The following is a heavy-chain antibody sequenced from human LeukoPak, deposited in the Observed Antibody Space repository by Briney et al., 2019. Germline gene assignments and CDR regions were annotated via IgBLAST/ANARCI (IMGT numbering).Heavy chain of an antibody. Sequence: PGGSLRLSCAASGFTVSSNFMGWVRQAPGKGLEWVSVIYSGGVAYYADPVKGRFTISRDNSKNMIYLEMSSLKAEDTAVYYCAKERNLEIAVAGTLFDYWGQGTLVTVSS. V-gene: IGHV3-66*01. D-gene: IGHD6-19*01. CDR1: GFTVSSNF. CDR3: AKERNLEIAVAGTLFDY. J-gene: IGHJ4*02. CDR2: IYSGGVA.